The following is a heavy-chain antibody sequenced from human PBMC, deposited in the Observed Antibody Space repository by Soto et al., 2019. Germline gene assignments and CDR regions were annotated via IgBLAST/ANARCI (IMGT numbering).Heavy chain of an antibody. CDR1: GFTFGDYA. D-gene: IGHD6-19*01. CDR3: TRDPRLDADLIAVAGKSFDY. V-gene: IGHV3-49*03. Sequence: EVQLVESGGGLVQPGRSLRLSCTASGFTFGDYAMSWFRQAPGKGLEWVGFIRSKAYGGTTEYAASVKGRFTISRDDSKSIAYLQMNSLKTEDTAVYYCTRDPRLDADLIAVAGKSFDYWGQGTLVTVSS. J-gene: IGHJ4*02. CDR2: IRSKAYGGTT.